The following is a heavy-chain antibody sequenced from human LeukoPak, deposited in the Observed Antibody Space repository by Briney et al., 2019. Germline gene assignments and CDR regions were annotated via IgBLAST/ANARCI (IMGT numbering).Heavy chain of an antibody. CDR3: ARVPYYYGSGSYRAFDP. CDR1: GGSISSGGYY. CDR2: IYCSGST. D-gene: IGHD3-10*01. J-gene: IGHJ5*02. V-gene: IGHV4-31*03. Sequence: SETLSLTCTVSGGSISSGGYYWSWIRQHPGKGLGWIGYIYCSGSTYYNPSLKSRVTISVDTSKNQFSLKLSSVTAADTAVYYCARVPYYYGSGSYRAFDPWGQGTLVTVSS.